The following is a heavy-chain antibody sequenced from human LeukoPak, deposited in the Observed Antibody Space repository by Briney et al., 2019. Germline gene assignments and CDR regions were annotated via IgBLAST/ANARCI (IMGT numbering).Heavy chain of an antibody. CDR1: GGTFSSYA. V-gene: IGHV1-69*04. CDR3: AREGASRGSWFDP. D-gene: IGHD1-26*01. J-gene: IGHJ5*02. Sequence: GASVKVSCKASGGTFSSYAISWVRQAPGQGLEWMGRIIPILGIANYAQKFQGRVTITADKSTSTAYMELSSLRSEDTAVYYCAREGASRGSWFDPWGQGTLVTVSS. CDR2: IIPILGIA.